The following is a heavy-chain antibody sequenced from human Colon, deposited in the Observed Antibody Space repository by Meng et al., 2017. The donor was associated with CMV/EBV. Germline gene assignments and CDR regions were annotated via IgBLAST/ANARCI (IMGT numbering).Heavy chain of an antibody. CDR1: ISSNSYY. V-gene: IGHV4-39*01. Sequence: ISSNSYYWGWIRQPPGKGLEWIGNIYYNGNTYYNPSLKSRVTISADTSKNQFSLKLNSVTAADTAVYYCASPPYSTTLFSSYYFDSWGQGTLVTVSS. J-gene: IGHJ4*02. CDR3: ASPPYSTTLFSSYYFDS. CDR2: IYYNGNT. D-gene: IGHD6-13*01.